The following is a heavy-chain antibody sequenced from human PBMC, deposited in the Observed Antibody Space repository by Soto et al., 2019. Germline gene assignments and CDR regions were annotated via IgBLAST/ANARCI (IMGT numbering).Heavy chain of an antibody. Sequence: EVQLVESGGGLVKPGESLRLSCAASGFTISSFNMNWVRQAPGKGLEWVSSISSGSSYRYYADSVKGRFTISRDNAKNSLFLKMNSLRAEDTAVYYCASQGGSCSGGTCYSGFDYWGQGALVTVSS. J-gene: IGHJ4*02. V-gene: IGHV3-21*01. CDR2: ISSGSSYR. CDR3: ASQGGSCSGGTCYSGFDY. D-gene: IGHD2-15*01. CDR1: GFTISSFN.